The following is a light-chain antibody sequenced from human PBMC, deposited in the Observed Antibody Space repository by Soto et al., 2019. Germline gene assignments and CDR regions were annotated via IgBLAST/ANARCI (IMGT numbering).Light chain of an antibody. CDR2: AAS. V-gene: IGKV1-12*01. CDR1: QGISSW. CDR3: HQTKSFPLT. Sequence: DIQMTQSPSFVSASVGDRITITCRASQGISSWLAWFQHKPGRAPKLLIHAASSLESGVPSRFSGSGSGTDFTLTISSLQPEHFANYYGHQTKSFPLTFGGGTKVEVK. J-gene: IGKJ4*01.